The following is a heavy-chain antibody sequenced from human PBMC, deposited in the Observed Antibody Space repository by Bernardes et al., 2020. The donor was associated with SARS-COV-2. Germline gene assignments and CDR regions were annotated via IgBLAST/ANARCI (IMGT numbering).Heavy chain of an antibody. CDR1: GYTFISYG. CDR3: ARAPGGPTHYVDF. D-gene: IGHD3-10*01. Sequence: ASVKVSCKASGYTFISYGFSWVRQAPGQGLEWMGWINARNGNTKYVEKLQGRVTMTTDTSTSTAYMELRSLRSDDTAVYYCARAPGGPTHYVDFWGQGTLVTVSS. CDR2: INARNGNT. J-gene: IGHJ4*02. V-gene: IGHV1-18*01.